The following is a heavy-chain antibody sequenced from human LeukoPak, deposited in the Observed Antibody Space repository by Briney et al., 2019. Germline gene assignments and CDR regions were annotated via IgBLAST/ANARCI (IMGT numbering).Heavy chain of an antibody. CDR1: GFTFSSYA. CDR2: ISSNGGST. D-gene: IGHD3-10*01. J-gene: IGHJ4*02. CDR3: ARGRGFGELFLDY. Sequence: GGSLRLSCAASGFTFSSYAMHWVRQAPGKGPEYVSAISSNGGSTYYANSVKGRFTISRDNSKNTLYLQMGSLRAEDMAVYYCARGRGFGELFLDYWGQGTLVTVSS. V-gene: IGHV3-64*01.